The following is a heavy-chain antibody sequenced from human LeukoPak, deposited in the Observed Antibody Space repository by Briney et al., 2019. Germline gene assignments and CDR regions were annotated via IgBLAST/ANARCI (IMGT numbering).Heavy chain of an antibody. CDR2: IKQDGSEK. D-gene: IGHD3-3*01. CDR1: GFTFSSYW. V-gene: IGHV3-7*01. Sequence: GGSLRLSCAASGFTFSSYWMSWVRQAPGKGLEWVANIKQDGSEKYYVDSVKGRFTISRDNDKNSLYLQMNSLRAEDTAVYYCARTPYYDFWSGYYADYWGQGTLVTVSS. CDR3: ARTPYYDFWSGYYADY. J-gene: IGHJ4*02.